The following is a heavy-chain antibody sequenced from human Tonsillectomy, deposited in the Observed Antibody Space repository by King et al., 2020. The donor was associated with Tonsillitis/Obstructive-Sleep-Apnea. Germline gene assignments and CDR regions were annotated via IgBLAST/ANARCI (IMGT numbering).Heavy chain of an antibody. Sequence: VQLVESGGGLIQPGGSLRLSCAASTFTVSNNYMSWVRQAPGTGLEWVSVIYSAGNTYYTDSLKGRFTISRDNSTNTLYLQMNSLRAADTAVYFCARLADPNYWYFDLWGRGTLVTVSS. CDR3: ARLADPNYWYFDL. J-gene: IGHJ2*01. D-gene: IGHD6-19*01. CDR2: IYSAGNT. CDR1: TFTVSNNY. V-gene: IGHV3-53*01.